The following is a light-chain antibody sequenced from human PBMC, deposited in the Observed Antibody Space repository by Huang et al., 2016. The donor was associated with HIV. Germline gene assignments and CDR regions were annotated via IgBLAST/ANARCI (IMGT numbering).Light chain of an antibody. CDR2: AAS. J-gene: IGKJ5*01. V-gene: IGKV1-8*01. CDR1: QGISNY. CDR3: QQYYNYPPLT. Sequence: AIRMTQSPSSLSASTGDRVTITCRASQGISNYLACYQQKPRKAPKLLIYAASTLQSAVPSRFNGSGSGTDFTLTINCLQSEDFATYYCQQYYNYPPLTFGQGTRLEIK.